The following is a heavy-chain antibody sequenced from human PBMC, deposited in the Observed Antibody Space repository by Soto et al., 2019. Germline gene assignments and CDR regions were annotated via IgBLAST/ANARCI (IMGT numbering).Heavy chain of an antibody. CDR1: GYTFTNYD. Sequence: ASVKVSCKASGYTFTNYDISWVRQAPGQGLEWMGWISAHNGNTNYAQKLQGRVTMTTDTSTSTAYMELRSLRSADTAVYYCARDYDSSGYPRYYFDYWGQGTLVTVSS. D-gene: IGHD3-22*01. CDR2: ISAHNGNT. J-gene: IGHJ4*02. CDR3: ARDYDSSGYPRYYFDY. V-gene: IGHV1-18*01.